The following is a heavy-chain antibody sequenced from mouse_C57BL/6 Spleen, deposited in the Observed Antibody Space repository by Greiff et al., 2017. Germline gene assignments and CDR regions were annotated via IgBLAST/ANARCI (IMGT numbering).Heavy chain of an antibody. CDR1: GFSFTSYA. Sequence: VQLVESGPGLVAPSQSLSITCTVSGFSFTSYAISWVRQPPGKGLEWLGVIWTGGGTNYNSALQSRLSISKHNSKSQVCLKMNSLPTDDTARYYCARFSLDYWGQGTSVTVSS. CDR2: IWTGGGT. CDR3: ARFSLDY. J-gene: IGHJ4*01. V-gene: IGHV2-9-1*01.